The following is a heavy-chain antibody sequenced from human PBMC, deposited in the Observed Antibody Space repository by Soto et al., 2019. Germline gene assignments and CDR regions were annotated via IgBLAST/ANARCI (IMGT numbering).Heavy chain of an antibody. CDR1: GYTFTSYG. CDR3: AREGYYYDSSGYYAKTNYYYYYGMDV. CDR2: ISAYNGNT. V-gene: IGHV1-18*01. D-gene: IGHD3-22*01. J-gene: IGHJ6*02. Sequence: ASVKVSCKASGYTFTSYGISWVRQAPGQGLEWMGWISAYNGNTNYAQKLQGRVTMTTDTSTSTAYMELRSLRSDDTAVYYCAREGYYYDSSGYYAKTNYYYYYGMDVWGQGTTVTVS.